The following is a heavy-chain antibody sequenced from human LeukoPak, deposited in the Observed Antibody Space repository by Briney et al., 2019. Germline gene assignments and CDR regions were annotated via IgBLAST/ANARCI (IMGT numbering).Heavy chain of an antibody. CDR3: ARGDYYDSSGYLF. V-gene: IGHV4-59*01. J-gene: IGHJ4*02. CDR2: IYYSGST. CDR1: GGSISSYY. D-gene: IGHD3-22*01. Sequence: PSETLSLTCTVSGGSISSYYWSWIRQPPGKGLEWIGYIYYSGSTNYNPSLKSRVTISVDTSKNQFSLKLSSVTAAGTAVYHCARGDYYDSSGYLFWGQGTLVTVSS.